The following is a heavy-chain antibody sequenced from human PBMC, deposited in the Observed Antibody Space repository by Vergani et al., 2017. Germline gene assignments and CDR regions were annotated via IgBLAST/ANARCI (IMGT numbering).Heavy chain of an antibody. V-gene: IGHV1-69*02. CDR1: GGTFSSYT. D-gene: IGHD3-10*02. CDR2: IIPILGIA. CDR3: AAGLPVRGVAPGGAFDI. J-gene: IGHJ3*02. Sequence: QVQLVQSGAEVKKPGSSVKVSCKASGGTFSSYTISWVRQAPGQGLEWMGRIIPILGIANYAQKFQGRVTITADKSTSAAYMELSSLRSEDTAVYYCAAGLPVRGVAPGGAFDIWGQGTMVTVSS.